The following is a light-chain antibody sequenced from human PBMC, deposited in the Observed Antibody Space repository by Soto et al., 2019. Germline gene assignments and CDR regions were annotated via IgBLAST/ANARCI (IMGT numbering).Light chain of an antibody. CDR1: QGISSY. Sequence: DIQMTQTPSSLSASVGDRVTITCRASQGISSYLNWYQQKPGKAPKLLIYAASSLQSGVPSRFSGSGSGTDFTLTISSLQPEDFATYYCQQGYSTPPITFGQGTRLEI. J-gene: IGKJ5*01. CDR2: AAS. V-gene: IGKV1-39*01. CDR3: QQGYSTPPIT.